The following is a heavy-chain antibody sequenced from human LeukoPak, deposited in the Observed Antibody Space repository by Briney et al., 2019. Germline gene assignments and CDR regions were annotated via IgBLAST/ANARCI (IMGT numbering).Heavy chain of an antibody. CDR3: ARESNINNWFDP. V-gene: IGHV4-30-2*06. CDR2: IYDSGST. CDR1: GGSITSGGHP. Sequence: SETLSLTCIVSGGSITSGGHPWSWIRQSPGKGLEWIGYIYDSGSTFYNPSLKSRVTMSIDRSNNQFSLKLSSVTAADTAVYYCARESNINNWFDPWGQGTLVTVSS. D-gene: IGHD2/OR15-2a*01. J-gene: IGHJ5*02.